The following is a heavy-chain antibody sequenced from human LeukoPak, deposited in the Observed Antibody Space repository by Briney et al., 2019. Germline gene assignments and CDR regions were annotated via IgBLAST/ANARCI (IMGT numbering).Heavy chain of an antibody. Sequence: GGSLRLSCVASGFTFSSYIMAWVRQAPGEGLEWGSSIKSSAEATFYADSVKDRFTISRDNSKNTLYLQMNSLSADDTALYFCARDHESSGYPASDYWGPGTLVTVSS. D-gene: IGHD3-22*01. CDR2: IKSSAEAT. J-gene: IGHJ4*02. CDR3: ARDHESSGYPASDY. CDR1: GFTFSSYI. V-gene: IGHV3-23*01.